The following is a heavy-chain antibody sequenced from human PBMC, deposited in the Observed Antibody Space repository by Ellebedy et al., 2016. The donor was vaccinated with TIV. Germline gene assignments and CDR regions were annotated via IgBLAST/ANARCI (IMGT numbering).Heavy chain of an antibody. CDR2: ISWNSGSI. J-gene: IGHJ4*02. V-gene: IGHV3-9*01. D-gene: IGHD6-19*01. CDR1: GFTFDDYA. Sequence: GGSLRLSXAASGFTFDDYAMHWVRQAPGKGLEWVSGISWNSGSIGYADSVKGRFTISRDNAKNSLYLQMNSLRAEDTALYYCAKDRSSGWYYFDYWGQGTLVTVSS. CDR3: AKDRSSGWYYFDY.